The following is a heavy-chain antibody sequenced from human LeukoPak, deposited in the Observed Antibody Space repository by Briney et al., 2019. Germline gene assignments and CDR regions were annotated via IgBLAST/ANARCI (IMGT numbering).Heavy chain of an antibody. CDR1: GFTFSSYE. D-gene: IGHD3-3*01. Sequence: GGSLRLSCAASGFTFSSYEMNWVRQAPGKGLEWVSYISSSGSFIYYADSVRGRFTISRDSAKNSLYLQMNSLRAEDTAVYYCARGGTYYDPSVRPTDYWGQGTLVTVSS. CDR2: ISSSGSFI. J-gene: IGHJ4*02. CDR3: ARGGTYYDPSVRPTDY. V-gene: IGHV3-48*03.